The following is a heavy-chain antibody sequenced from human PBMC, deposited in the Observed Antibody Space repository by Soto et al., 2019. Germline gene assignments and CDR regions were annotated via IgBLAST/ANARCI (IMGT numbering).Heavy chain of an antibody. V-gene: IGHV1-69*19. CDR1: GGTFNTYA. CDR2: ISPMFGAA. Sequence: QVQLVQSGAEMKKPGSSVKVSCQSSGGTFNTYAMNWVRQAPGQGPEWMGDISPMFGAANYAPKFQGRVTITAYESTGTSYMPLSSLTSEDTALYFCAREVQIHTPAFVYWGQGTLVTVSS. CDR3: AREVQIHTPAFVY. J-gene: IGHJ4*02.